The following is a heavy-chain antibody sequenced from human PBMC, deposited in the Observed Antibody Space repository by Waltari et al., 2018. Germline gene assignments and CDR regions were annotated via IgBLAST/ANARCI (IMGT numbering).Heavy chain of an antibody. Sequence: QVQLQESGPGLLKSSGTLSLTCSVSGDSIIGYFWSWVRQPAGKKMEWIGRIHSTGNSDPNPSLKSLISMSVDTSKNQVSLNLTSVTAADTAVYYCARDRVESEFYYYYHMDVWGRGTAVIISS. J-gene: IGHJ6*03. CDR2: IHSTGNS. V-gene: IGHV4-4*07. D-gene: IGHD3-10*01. CDR1: GDSIIGYF. CDR3: ARDRVESEFYYYYHMDV.